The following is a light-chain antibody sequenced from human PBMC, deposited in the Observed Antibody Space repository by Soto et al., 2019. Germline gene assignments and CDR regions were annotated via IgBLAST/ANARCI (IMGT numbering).Light chain of an antibody. CDR3: QQYSRCSA. J-gene: IGKJ1*01. CDR2: KAS. V-gene: IGKV1-5*03. Sequence: DIQMTQSPSTLSASVGDRVTITCRASQTISSWLAWYQQKPGMAPKLLIYKASTLQSGVPSRFSGSGSGTVFTLTISSLQPDDFASYYCQQYSRCSAFGQGTKVELK. CDR1: QTISSW.